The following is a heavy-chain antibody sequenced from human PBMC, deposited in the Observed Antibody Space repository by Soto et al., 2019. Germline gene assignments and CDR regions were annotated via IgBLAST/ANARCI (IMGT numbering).Heavy chain of an antibody. CDR1: GFTFSSYG. Sequence: GGSLRLSCAASGFTFSSYGMHWVRQAPGKGLEWVAVIWYDGSNKYYADSVKGRFTISRDNSKNTLYLQMNSLRAEDTAVYYCARDEVGATPFDYWGQGTLVTVSS. D-gene: IGHD1-26*01. J-gene: IGHJ4*02. CDR2: IWYDGSNK. CDR3: ARDEVGATPFDY. V-gene: IGHV3-33*01.